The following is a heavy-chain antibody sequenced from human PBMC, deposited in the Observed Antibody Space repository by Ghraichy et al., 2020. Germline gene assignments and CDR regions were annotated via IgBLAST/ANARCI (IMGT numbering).Heavy chain of an antibody. CDR1: GFTFSSYW. V-gene: IGHV3-7*01. CDR2: IKQDGSET. Sequence: GGSLRLSCAASGFTFSSYWMSWVRQAPGKGLEWVANIKQDGSETWYAVSVKGRFTISRDNAKNSLYLQMNSLRAEDTAVYYCASDGPGTYDYWGQGTLVTVSS. CDR3: ASDGPGTYDY. J-gene: IGHJ4*02. D-gene: IGHD1-7*01.